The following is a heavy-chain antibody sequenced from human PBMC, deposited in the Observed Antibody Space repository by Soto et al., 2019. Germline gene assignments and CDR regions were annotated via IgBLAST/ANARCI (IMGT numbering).Heavy chain of an antibody. V-gene: IGHV6-1*01. CDR3: ARDPPEFHSAFDY. CDR1: GDSVSSNSAA. CDR2: TYYRSKWYN. J-gene: IGHJ4*02. Sequence: QTLSLTCAISGDSVSSNSAAWNWIRQSPSRGLEWLGRTYYRSKWYNDHAESVKSRITINPDTSKNQFSLHLNSVTPEDTAVYYWARDPPEFHSAFDYWGPGTLVTLSS. D-gene: IGHD4-4*01.